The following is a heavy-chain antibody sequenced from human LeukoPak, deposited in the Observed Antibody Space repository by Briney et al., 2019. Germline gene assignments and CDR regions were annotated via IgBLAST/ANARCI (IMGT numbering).Heavy chain of an antibody. J-gene: IGHJ5*02. CDR1: RFTFSSST. Sequence: GGSLTVSCAASRFTFSSSTMNWVRQAGGKGLEWVSSISNTSTSINYADSVRGRFTISRDNAKNSLYLQMSSLRAEDTAVYYCARSLEVDPWGQGTLVTVSS. CDR3: ARSLEVDP. V-gene: IGHV3-21*01. CDR2: ISNTSTSI.